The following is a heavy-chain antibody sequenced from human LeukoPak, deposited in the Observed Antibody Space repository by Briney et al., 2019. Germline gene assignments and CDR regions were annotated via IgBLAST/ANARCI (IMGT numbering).Heavy chain of an antibody. Sequence: GGSLRLSCAASGFTFSDYFMSWIRQAPGKGLEWVSYISSSGSTIYYAAAAKGRFTISRDNAKNTQYLQMNSLRAEDTAVYYCARGIAAAGTENWFDPWGRGTLVTVSS. CDR3: ARGIAAAGTENWFDP. CDR2: ISSSGSTI. V-gene: IGHV3-11*01. D-gene: IGHD6-13*01. J-gene: IGHJ5*02. CDR1: GFTFSDYF.